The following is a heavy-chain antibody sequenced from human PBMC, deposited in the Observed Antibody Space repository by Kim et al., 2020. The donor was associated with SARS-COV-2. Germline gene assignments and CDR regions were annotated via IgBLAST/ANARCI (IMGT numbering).Heavy chain of an antibody. V-gene: IGHV3-7*01. CDR2: IKQDGSEK. CDR3: ARGLQSSYGMDV. J-gene: IGHJ6*02. CDR1: GFTFTTYW. D-gene: IGHD3-16*01. Sequence: GESLRLSCAASGFTFTTYWMNWVRQAPGKGLEWVANIKQDGSEKYYVDSVEGRFTISRENARNSLYLQMNSLRAEDTAVYNCARGLQSSYGMDVWGQGTTVTVSS.